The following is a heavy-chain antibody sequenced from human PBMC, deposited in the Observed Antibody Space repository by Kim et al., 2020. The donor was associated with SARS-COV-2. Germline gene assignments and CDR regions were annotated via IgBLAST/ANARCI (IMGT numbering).Heavy chain of an antibody. J-gene: IGHJ3*02. D-gene: IGHD1-26*01. CDR3: ARDRGPWEEQSPPDVFDM. CDR1: GFTFSRYA. V-gene: IGHV7-4-1*02. CDR2: IHPNTGKP. Sequence: ASVKVSCKASGFTFSRYAINWVRQAPGQGLEWMGWIHPNTGKPTYAQGFTGRFVFSLDASVSTTYLQISSLEAEDTAEYFCARDRGPWEEQSPPDVFDMWGQGTMVTVSS.